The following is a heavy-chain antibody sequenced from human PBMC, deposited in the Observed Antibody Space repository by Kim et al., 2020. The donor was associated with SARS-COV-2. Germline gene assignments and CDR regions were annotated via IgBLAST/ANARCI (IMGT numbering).Heavy chain of an antibody. CDR3: AKRAVAGIDY. CDR2: ST. D-gene: IGHD6-19*01. V-gene: IGHV3-23*01. J-gene: IGHJ4*02. Sequence: STYSSESVKGRFTISRDKSKNTLYLQMNSLRAEDTAVYYCAKRAVAGIDYWGQGTLVTVSS.